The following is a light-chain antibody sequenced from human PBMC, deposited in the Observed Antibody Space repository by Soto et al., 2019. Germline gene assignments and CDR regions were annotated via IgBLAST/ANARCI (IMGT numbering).Light chain of an antibody. J-gene: IGKJ4*01. CDR3: QHYSTTPLT. V-gene: IGKV4-1*01. CDR2: WAS. CDR1: QNILDSSKNKNY. Sequence: DIVMTQSPDSLAVSLGERATINCKSSQNILDSSKNKNYLAWYQLKPGQPPKVLIYWASTRASGIPDRFSGSGSGTNFPLTITSLQAEDVAVYFCQHYSTTPLTFGGGTKVEIK.